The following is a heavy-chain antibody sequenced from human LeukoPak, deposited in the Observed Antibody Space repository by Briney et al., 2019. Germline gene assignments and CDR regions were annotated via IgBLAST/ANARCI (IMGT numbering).Heavy chain of an antibody. CDR2: IYHSGST. V-gene: IGHV4-30-2*01. Sequence: SQTLSLTCTVSGGSISIGGYYWSWIRQPPGKGLEWIGYIYHSGSTYYNPSLKSRVTISVDRSKNQFSLKLSSVTAADTAVYYCARVLPLGYFDYWGQGTLVTVSS. CDR1: GGSISIGGYY. J-gene: IGHJ4*02. D-gene: IGHD7-27*01. CDR3: ARVLPLGYFDY.